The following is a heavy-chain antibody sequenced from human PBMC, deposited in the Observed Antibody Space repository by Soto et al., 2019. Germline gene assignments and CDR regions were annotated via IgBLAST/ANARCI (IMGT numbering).Heavy chain of an antibody. D-gene: IGHD3-9*01. CDR1: GYTFTSYG. CDR3: ARRYFDWLLGDAFDI. CDR2: ISAYNGNT. Sequence: ASVKVSCKASGYTFTSYGISWVRQAPGQGLEWMGWISAYNGNTNYAQKLQGRVTMTTDTSTSTAYMELRSLRSEDTAVYYCARRYFDWLLGDAFDIWGQGTMVTVSS. V-gene: IGHV1-18*01. J-gene: IGHJ3*02.